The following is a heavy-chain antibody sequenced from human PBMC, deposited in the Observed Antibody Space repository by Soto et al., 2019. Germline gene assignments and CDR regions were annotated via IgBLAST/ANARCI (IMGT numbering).Heavy chain of an antibody. Sequence: QLQLQESGPGLVKPSETLSLTCTVSGGSISSSSYYWGWIRQPPGKGLEWIGSIYYSGSTYYNPSLKSRVTISVDTSKNQFSLKLSSVTAADTAVYYCARLIYGDYRRVFDYWGQGTLVTVSS. CDR3: ARLIYGDYRRVFDY. CDR2: IYYSGST. J-gene: IGHJ4*02. CDR1: GGSISSSSYY. D-gene: IGHD4-17*01. V-gene: IGHV4-39*01.